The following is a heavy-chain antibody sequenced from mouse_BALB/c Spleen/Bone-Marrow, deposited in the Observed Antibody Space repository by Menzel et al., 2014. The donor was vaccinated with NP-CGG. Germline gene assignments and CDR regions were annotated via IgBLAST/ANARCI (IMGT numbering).Heavy chain of an antibody. V-gene: IGHV5-12-2*01. CDR1: GFTFSSYT. CDR3: ARQIYFHYFDY. CDR2: ISNGGGST. J-gene: IGHJ2*02. D-gene: IGHD2-1*01. Sequence: EVKLVESGGGLVQPGGSLKLSCAASGFTFSSYTMSWVRQTPEKRLEWVAYISNGGGSTYYPDTVKGRFTISRDNAKNPLCLQTSGLKAEYTAMYYDARQIYFHYFDYWGQGTSLTVSS.